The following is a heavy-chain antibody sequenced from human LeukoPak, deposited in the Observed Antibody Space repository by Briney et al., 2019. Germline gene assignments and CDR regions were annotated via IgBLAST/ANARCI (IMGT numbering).Heavy chain of an antibody. Sequence: GASVKVSCKASGYTFTSYDINWVRQATGRGLEWMGWMNPNSGNTGYAQKFQGRVTITRNTSISTAYMELSSLRSEDTAVYYCATPQEGDAFDIWGQGTMVTVSS. CDR2: MNPNSGNT. V-gene: IGHV1-8*03. J-gene: IGHJ3*02. D-gene: IGHD1-14*01. CDR3: ATPQEGDAFDI. CDR1: GYTFTSYD.